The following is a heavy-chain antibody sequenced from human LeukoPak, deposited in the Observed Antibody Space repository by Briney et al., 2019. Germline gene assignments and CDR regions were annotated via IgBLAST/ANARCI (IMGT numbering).Heavy chain of an antibody. CDR3: ARKYFDXWSRHHFSPDY. J-gene: IGHJ4*02. CDR2: MNPNSGNT. Sequence: GASVKVSCKASGYTFTSYDINWVRQATGQGLEWMGWMNPNSGNTGYAQKFQGRVTMTRNTSISTAYMELSSLRSEDTAVYYCARKYFDXWSRHHFSPDYWGQGTLVTV. CDR1: GYTFTSYD. D-gene: IGHD3-3*01. V-gene: IGHV1-8*01.